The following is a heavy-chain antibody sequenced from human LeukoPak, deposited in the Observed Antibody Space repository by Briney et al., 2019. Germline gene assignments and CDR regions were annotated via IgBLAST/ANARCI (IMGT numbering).Heavy chain of an antibody. CDR3: TTEGHTYGHHALTI. J-gene: IGHJ3*02. Sequence: GGSLRLSCAASGFTFSSYAMSWVRQAPGKGLEWVSAISGSGGSTYYADSVKGRFTISRDNSKNTLYLQMNSLNTEDTAVYYCTTEGHTYGHHALTIWGQGTMVTVSS. V-gene: IGHV3-23*01. D-gene: IGHD5-18*01. CDR2: ISGSGGST. CDR1: GFTFSSYA.